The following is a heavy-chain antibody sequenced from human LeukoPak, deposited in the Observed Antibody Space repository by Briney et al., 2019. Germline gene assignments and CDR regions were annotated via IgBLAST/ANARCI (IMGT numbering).Heavy chain of an antibody. Sequence: GKSLRLSCAASGFTFDDYAMHWVRHAPGKGLEWVSGISWNSGSIGYADSVKGRFTISRDNAKNSLYLQMNSLRAEDTALYYCAKDIRFLEWEGYYGMDVWGQGTTVTVSS. D-gene: IGHD3-3*01. CDR3: AKDIRFLEWEGYYGMDV. J-gene: IGHJ6*02. CDR2: ISWNSGSI. CDR1: GFTFDDYA. V-gene: IGHV3-9*01.